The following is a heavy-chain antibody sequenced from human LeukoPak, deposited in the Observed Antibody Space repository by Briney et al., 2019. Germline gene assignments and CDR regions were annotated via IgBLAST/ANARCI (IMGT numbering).Heavy chain of an antibody. CDR2: ISSSGSTI. J-gene: IGHJ5*02. CDR3: ASGIAVAANWFDP. D-gene: IGHD6-19*01. Sequence: GGSLRLSCAASRFTVSSYEINWVRQAPGKGLEWVSYISSSGSTIYYADSVKGRFTISRDNAKNSLYLQMNSLRAEDTAVYYCASGIAVAANWFDPWGQGTLVTVSS. CDR1: RFTVSSYE. V-gene: IGHV3-48*03.